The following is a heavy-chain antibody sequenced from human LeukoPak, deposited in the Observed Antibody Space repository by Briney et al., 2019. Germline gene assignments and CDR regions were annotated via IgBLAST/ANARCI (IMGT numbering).Heavy chain of an antibody. Sequence: SETLSLTCAVYGGSFSGYYWSWIRQPPGKGLEWIGEINHSGSTNYNPSLKSRVTISVDTSKNQFSLKLSSVTAADTAVYYCARVGYGDYRNYYYMDVWGKGTTVTVSS. D-gene: IGHD4-17*01. CDR1: GGSFSGYY. V-gene: IGHV4-34*01. CDR2: INHSGST. CDR3: ARVGYGDYRNYYYMDV. J-gene: IGHJ6*03.